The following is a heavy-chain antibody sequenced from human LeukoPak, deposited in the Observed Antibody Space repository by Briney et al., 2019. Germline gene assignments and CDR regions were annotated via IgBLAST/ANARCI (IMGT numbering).Heavy chain of an antibody. CDR2: INPNTGGT. J-gene: IGHJ4*02. V-gene: IGHV1-2*02. D-gene: IGHD5-18*01. Sequence: ASVKVSCKASGYTFTNYTLNWVRQAPGQGLEWMGWINPNTGGTDYAQKFQGRVTMARDTSISTAYMELSRLRSDDTAVYYCARGSGEGYTYGRYYFDYWGQGTLVTVSS. CDR3: ARGSGEGYTYGRYYFDY. CDR1: GYTFTNYT.